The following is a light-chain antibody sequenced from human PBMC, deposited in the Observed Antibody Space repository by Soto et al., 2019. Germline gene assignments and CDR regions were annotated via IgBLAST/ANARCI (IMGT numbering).Light chain of an antibody. CDR2: DVS. J-gene: IGLJ1*01. Sequence: QSALTQPASVSGSPGQSITISCTGTSSDVGGYNYVSWYQHHPGKAPKLIIYDVSNRPSGVSIRFSGSKSDNTASLTISGLQPEDEPVYHCSSYTTSNTRQIVFGTGAMVTVL. CDR1: SSDVGGYNY. V-gene: IGLV2-14*03. CDR3: SSYTTSNTRQIV.